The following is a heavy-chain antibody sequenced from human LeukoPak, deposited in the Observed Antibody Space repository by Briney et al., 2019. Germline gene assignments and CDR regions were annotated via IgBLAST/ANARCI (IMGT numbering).Heavy chain of an antibody. CDR3: ARLDGPTVTSFDY. Sequence: PGGSLRLSCAASGFTVGNNYMNWVRQAPGKGLEWVSLIFSHGETSYADSVKGRFTISRDNSKNTLYLQMKSLAAEDTAVYYCARLDGPTVTSFDYWGQGTLVTVSS. V-gene: IGHV3-66*01. CDR2: IFSHGET. CDR1: GFTVGNNY. J-gene: IGHJ4*02. D-gene: IGHD4-17*01.